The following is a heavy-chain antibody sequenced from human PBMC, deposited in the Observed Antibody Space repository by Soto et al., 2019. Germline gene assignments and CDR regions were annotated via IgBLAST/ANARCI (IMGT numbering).Heavy chain of an antibody. Sequence: QVQLQESGPGLLKPSQTLSLTCTVSGGSMSIGGYYWSWIRQHPGKGLAWIGYIYDSGHTYYNPSLKSRLTISVDTSTNQFSLSLSSVTAADTAVYYCARYPSRAHYFGVDVWGQGTTVTVSS. D-gene: IGHD2-2*01. CDR3: ARYPSRAHYFGVDV. CDR1: GGSMSIGGYY. J-gene: IGHJ6*02. CDR2: IYDSGHT. V-gene: IGHV4-31*03.